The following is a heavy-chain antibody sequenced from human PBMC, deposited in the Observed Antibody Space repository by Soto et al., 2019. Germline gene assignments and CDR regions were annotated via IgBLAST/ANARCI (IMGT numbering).Heavy chain of an antibody. CDR1: GYTFSDYY. V-gene: IGHV1-2*02. Sequence: QVQLVSSGAEVTKPGASVKVSCRASGYTFSDYYIHWVRQAPGQGLQWVGWINPNSGATEYAQKLQGRVTMTRDPSISTVYMEVTRLSSDDTALYFCARAAPLRYSGYALDHWGQGTRVTVST. CDR2: INPNSGAT. CDR3: ARAAPLRYSGYALDH. J-gene: IGHJ4*02. D-gene: IGHD5-12*01.